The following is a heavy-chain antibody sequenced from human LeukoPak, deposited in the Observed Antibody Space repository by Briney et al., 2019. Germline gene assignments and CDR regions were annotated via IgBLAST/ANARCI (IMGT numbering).Heavy chain of an antibody. CDR1: GYTFTGYY. CDR2: INPNSGGT. CDR3: ARDPRGIAVAGTWDY. D-gene: IGHD6-19*01. Sequence: GASVKVSCKASGYTFTGYYMHWVRQAPGQGLEWMGWINPNSGGTNYAQKFQGRVTMTRDTPISTAYMELSRLRSDDTAVYYCARDPRGIAVAGTWDYWGQGTLVTVSS. V-gene: IGHV1-2*02. J-gene: IGHJ4*02.